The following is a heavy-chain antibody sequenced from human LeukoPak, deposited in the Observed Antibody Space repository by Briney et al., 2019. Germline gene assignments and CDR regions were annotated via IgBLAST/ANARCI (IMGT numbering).Heavy chain of an antibody. Sequence: TSETLSLTCAVSGYSISSSNWWGWIRQPPGKGLEWIGYIYYSGSTNYNPSLKSRVTMSVDTSKNQFSLKLSSVTALDTAVYYCASLAAAGTQYYFDYWGQGTLVTVSS. V-gene: IGHV4-28*06. CDR2: IYYSGST. J-gene: IGHJ4*02. CDR3: ASLAAAGTQYYFDY. CDR1: GYSISSSNW. D-gene: IGHD6-13*01.